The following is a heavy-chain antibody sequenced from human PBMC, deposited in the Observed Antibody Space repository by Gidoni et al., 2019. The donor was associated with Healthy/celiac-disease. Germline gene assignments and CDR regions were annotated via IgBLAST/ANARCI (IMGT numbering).Heavy chain of an antibody. J-gene: IGHJ6*02. V-gene: IGHV3-21*01. CDR2: ISSSSSYI. CDR3: ARDWAAAVDYYYYYGMDV. Sequence: EVQLVESGGGLVKPGGSLRLSCAASGFTFSSYSMNWVRQAPGKGLEWVSSISSSSSYIYYADSVKGRFTISRDNAKNSLYLQMNSLRAEDTAVYYCARDWAAAVDYYYYYGMDVWGQGTTVTVSS. CDR1: GFTFSSYS. D-gene: IGHD6-13*01.